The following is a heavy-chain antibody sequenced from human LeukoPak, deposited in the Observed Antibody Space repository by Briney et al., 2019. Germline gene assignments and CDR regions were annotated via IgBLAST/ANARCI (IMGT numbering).Heavy chain of an antibody. CDR1: GFTVSNNY. D-gene: IGHD6-19*01. CDR2: IYSGGST. CDR3: ARLAVTGTPAFDY. Sequence: GGSLRLSCVASGFTVSNNYMSWVRQAPGKGLEWVSIIYSGGSTYYADAVKGRFTISRDNSKNTLHLQMNSLRAEDTAVYYCARLAVTGTPAFDYWGQGTQVPVSS. V-gene: IGHV3-66*04. J-gene: IGHJ4*02.